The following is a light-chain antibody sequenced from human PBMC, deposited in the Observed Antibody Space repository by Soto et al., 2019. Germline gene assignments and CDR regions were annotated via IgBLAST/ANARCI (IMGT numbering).Light chain of an antibody. J-gene: IGKJ1*01. V-gene: IGKV1-5*01. CDR3: QQYNSYPRT. CDR2: DAS. CDR1: PSISSW. Sequence: DIQMTQSPSTLSASVGDRVTIACRAIPSISSWLAWYQQKPGKAPKLLIYDASRLESGVASRFSGSGSVTEFTLTISSLQPDDFATYYCQQYNSYPRTFRQGTKVEIK.